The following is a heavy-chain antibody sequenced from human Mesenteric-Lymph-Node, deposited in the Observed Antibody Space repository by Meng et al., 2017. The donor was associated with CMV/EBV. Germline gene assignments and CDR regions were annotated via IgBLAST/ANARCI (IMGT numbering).Heavy chain of an antibody. CDR2: INHSGST. D-gene: IGHD4-23*01. J-gene: IGHJ4*02. Sequence: VPLQQWSAGLLKSSETLSLTCAGYGGAFSGYYWSWIRQPPGKGLEWIGEINHSGSTNYNPSLKSRVTISVDTSKNQFSLKLSSVTAADTAVYYCARHQRWLKSEGGFNYWGQGTLVTVSS. CDR3: ARHQRWLKSEGGFNY. CDR1: GGAFSGYY. V-gene: IGHV4-34*01.